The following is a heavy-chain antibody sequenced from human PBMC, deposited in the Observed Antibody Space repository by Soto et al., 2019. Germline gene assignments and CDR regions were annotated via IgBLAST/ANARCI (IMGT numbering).Heavy chain of an antibody. D-gene: IGHD3-3*01. CDR2: IYSSGNT. CDR3: ARGQRFSDWFDP. J-gene: IGHJ5*02. Sequence: PSETLSVTCSFSVGTISGYYWTWIRQPAGKGLDWIGRIYSSGNTKYNPSLQSRVTMSLDTSNNQFSLRLTSVTAADTAVYYCARGQRFSDWFDPWGQGTLVTVSS. CDR1: VGTISGYY. V-gene: IGHV4-4*07.